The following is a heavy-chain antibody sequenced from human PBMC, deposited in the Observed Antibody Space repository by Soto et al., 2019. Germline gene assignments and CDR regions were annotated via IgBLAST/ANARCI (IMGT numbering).Heavy chain of an antibody. CDR1: GGSISSGGYS. D-gene: IGHD2-15*01. CDR3: ARDLGFCIGGSCYPSLLAI. J-gene: IGHJ3*02. V-gene: IGHV4-30-2*01. CDR2: IYHSGST. Sequence: SETLSLTCAVSGGSISSGGYSWSWIRQPPGKGLEWIGYIYHSGSTYYNPSLKSRVTISVDRSKNQFSLKLSSVTAADTAVYYCARDLGFCIGGSCYPSLLAICGQGSLVPVSS.